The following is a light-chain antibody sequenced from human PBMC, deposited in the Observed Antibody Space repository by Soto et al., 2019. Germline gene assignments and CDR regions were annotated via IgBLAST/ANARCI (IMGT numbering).Light chain of an antibody. CDR2: TAS. CDR3: QQYERYST. Sequence: QVTQSPSTLSASVGDRGTITCRASQNIYTCLALYQQKPGISPKLLIHTASTLETGVPSRFRGSGYGTEFTLTISGLQPEDSATYYCQQYERYSTLGKGTQVEIK. J-gene: IGKJ1*01. CDR1: QNIYTC. V-gene: IGKV1-5*03.